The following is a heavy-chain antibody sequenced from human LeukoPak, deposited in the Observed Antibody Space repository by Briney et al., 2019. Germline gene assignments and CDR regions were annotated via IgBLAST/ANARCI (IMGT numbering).Heavy chain of an antibody. V-gene: IGHV3-7*04. J-gene: IGHJ5*02. CDR2: IKQDGSEK. D-gene: IGHD6-19*01. Sequence: PGGSLRLSCAASGFTFSNAWMSWVRQAPGKDLGWVANIKQDGSEKNYVDSVKSRFTISRDNAKNSLYLQMNSLRAEDTAVYYCARLTSGWTNWFDPWGQGTLVTVSS. CDR1: GFTFSNAW. CDR3: ARLTSGWTNWFDP.